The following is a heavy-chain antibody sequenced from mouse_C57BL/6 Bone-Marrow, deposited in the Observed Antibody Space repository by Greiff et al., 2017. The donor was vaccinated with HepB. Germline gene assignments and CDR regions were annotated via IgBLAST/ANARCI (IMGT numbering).Heavy chain of an antibody. CDR2: IRSKSNNYAT. D-gene: IGHD2-5*01. Sequence: DVMLVESGGGLVQPKGSLKLSCAASGFSFNTYAMNWVRQAPGKGLEWVARIRSKSNNYATYYADSVKDRFTISRDDSESMLYLQMNNLKTEDTAMYYWVIWSNYVFAYWGQGTLVTVSA. CDR1: GFSFNTYA. V-gene: IGHV10-1*01. J-gene: IGHJ3*01. CDR3: VIWSNYVFAY.